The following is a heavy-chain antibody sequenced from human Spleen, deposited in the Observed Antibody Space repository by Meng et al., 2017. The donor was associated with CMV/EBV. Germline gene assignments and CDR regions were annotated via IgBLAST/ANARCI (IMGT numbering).Heavy chain of an antibody. Sequence: SYWSSIRQPPGKGLEWIGEINHSESTNYNPSLKSRVTISVDTSKNQFSLKLSSVTAADTAVYYCARVLPSRAAMVRGPLGSSWFDPWGQGTLVTVSS. CDR1: SY. CDR2: INHSEST. D-gene: IGHD3-10*01. CDR3: ARVLPSRAAMVRGPLGSSWFDP. J-gene: IGHJ5*02. V-gene: IGHV4-34*01.